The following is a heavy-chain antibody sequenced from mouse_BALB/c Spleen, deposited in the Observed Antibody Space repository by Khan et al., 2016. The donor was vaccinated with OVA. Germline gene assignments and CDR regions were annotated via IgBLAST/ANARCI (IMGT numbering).Heavy chain of an antibody. D-gene: IGHD1-1*01. CDR3: ARLAYYCDSEWFAY. CDR2: ISTGGHYT. V-gene: IGHV5-6*01. CDR1: GFTFSTYG. Sequence: EVELVESGGDLVEPGGSLKLSCAGSGFTFSTYGMSWVRQTPDKRLEWVATISTGGHYTYYQDSVKGRFTITRDNAKNTLYLQMTSLKSEDTAMFYGARLAYYCDSEWFAYWGQGTLVTVSA. J-gene: IGHJ3*01.